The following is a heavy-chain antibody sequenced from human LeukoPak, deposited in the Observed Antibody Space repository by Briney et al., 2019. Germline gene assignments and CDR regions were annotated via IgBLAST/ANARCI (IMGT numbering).Heavy chain of an antibody. CDR1: RFTFTSSA. V-gene: IGHV1-58*02. CDR3: AAGTPNIVAHDAFDI. J-gene: IGHJ3*02. D-gene: IGHD5-12*01. Sequence: TSVTVSCKASRFTFTSSAMQWVRQARGQRLKWIGWIFVGSGNTNYAQKFQERVIISRDMSTSTAYMELSSLRSEDTAVYYCAAGTPNIVAHDAFDIWGQGTMVTVSS. CDR2: IFVGSGNT.